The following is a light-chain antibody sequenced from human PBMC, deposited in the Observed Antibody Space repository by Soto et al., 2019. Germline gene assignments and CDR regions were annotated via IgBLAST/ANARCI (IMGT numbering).Light chain of an antibody. CDR2: GAS. CDR1: QSVSSSY. V-gene: IGKV3-20*01. J-gene: IGKJ2*01. CDR3: QQYGSSPIT. Sequence: EIVLTQSPGTLSLSPGERATLSCRASQSVSSSYLAWYQQKPGQAPRLLIYGASSRATGIPDRFSGSGSGTDFTLTISRLEHDDFAVFYCQQYGSSPITFGQGTKLEIK.